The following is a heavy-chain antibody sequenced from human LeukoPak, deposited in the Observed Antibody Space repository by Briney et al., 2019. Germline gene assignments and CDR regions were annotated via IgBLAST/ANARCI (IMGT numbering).Heavy chain of an antibody. CDR2: ISGYNGIT. CDR3: ARTTTDGAGRPLFDY. V-gene: IGHV1-18*01. CDR1: GYTFTSYG. D-gene: IGHD4-17*01. J-gene: IGHJ4*02. Sequence: ASVKVSCKASGYTFTSYGISWLRQAPGQGLEWMGWISGYNGITNYAQKLQGRVTMTTDTSTSTAYMELRSLRSDDTAVYYCARTTTDGAGRPLFDYWGQGTLVTVSS.